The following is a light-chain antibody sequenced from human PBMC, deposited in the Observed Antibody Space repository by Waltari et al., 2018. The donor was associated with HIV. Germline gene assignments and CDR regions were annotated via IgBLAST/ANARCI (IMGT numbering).Light chain of an antibody. CDR2: EVN. CDR1: SSDVGGYKY. J-gene: IGLJ2*01. V-gene: IGLV2-14*01. Sequence: QSALTQPASVSGSPGQSITISCTGTSSDVGGYKYVSWYQQHPGKAPKLMIYEVNNRPSGISDLFSGSKSANTASLTISGLQADDEADYYCISFTTTNSPHVLFGGGTKLTV. CDR3: ISFTTTNSPHVL.